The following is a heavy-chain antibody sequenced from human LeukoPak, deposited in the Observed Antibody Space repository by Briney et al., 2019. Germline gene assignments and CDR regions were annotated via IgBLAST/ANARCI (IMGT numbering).Heavy chain of an antibody. CDR2: ISASDGST. CDR3: AKLTCGWFEDF. D-gene: IGHD6-19*01. CDR1: GFTFSSYA. Sequence: GGSLRLSCAASGFTFSSYAMTWVRQAPGKGLEWVSAISASDGSTYYVDSVKGRFTISRDFSKNTLYLQMNSLRAEDTAVYYCAKLTCGWFEDFWGQGTLVTVSS. V-gene: IGHV3-23*01. J-gene: IGHJ4*02.